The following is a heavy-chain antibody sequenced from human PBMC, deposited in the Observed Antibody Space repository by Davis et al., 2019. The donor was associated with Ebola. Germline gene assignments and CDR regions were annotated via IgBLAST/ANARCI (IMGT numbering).Heavy chain of an antibody. CDR2: INSDGSST. Sequence: PGGSLRLSCAASGFTFSSYWMHWVRQAPGKGLVWVSRINSDGSSTNYADSVKGRFTISRDNAKNSLYLQMNSLKTEDTAVYYCTSTAGTNDYWGQGTLVTVSS. CDR1: GFTFSSYW. CDR3: TSTAGTNDY. V-gene: IGHV3-74*01. J-gene: IGHJ4*02. D-gene: IGHD6-13*01.